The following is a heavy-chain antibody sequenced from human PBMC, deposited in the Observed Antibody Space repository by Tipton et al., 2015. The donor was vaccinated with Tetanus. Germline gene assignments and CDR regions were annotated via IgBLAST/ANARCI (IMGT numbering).Heavy chain of an antibody. J-gene: IGHJ3*02. CDR1: GGSISNSNFY. CDR3: VRDHARACGGDCYPGGVDI. D-gene: IGHD2-21*02. V-gene: IGHV4-30-4*01. CDR2: ICYSGST. Sequence: TLSLTCTVSGGSISNSNFYWSWIRQPPGKGLEWIGYICYSGSTYYNPSLKGRVTVSLDTSKNQFSLRLTSVTDADTAVYYCVRDHARACGGDCYPGGVDIWGQGTMVSVSS.